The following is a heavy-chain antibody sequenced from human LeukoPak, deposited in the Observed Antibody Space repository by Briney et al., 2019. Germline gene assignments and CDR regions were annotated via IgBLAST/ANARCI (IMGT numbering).Heavy chain of an antibody. CDR3: ARGKRSYDS. Sequence: GGSRRLSCVASGFTFSDYYMTWIRQTPGKGLEWLSYISGRSYSMYYAESVKGRFTISRDNSNNSLYLQLNFLRVEDTAIYYCARGKRSYDSWGQGTLVTVSS. J-gene: IGHJ4*02. CDR2: ISGRSYSM. CDR1: GFTFSDYY. V-gene: IGHV3-11*01.